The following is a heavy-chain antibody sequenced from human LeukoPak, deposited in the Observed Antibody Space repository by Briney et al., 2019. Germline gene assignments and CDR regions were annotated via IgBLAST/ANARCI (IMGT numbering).Heavy chain of an antibody. D-gene: IGHD4-17*01. CDR3: ASPSVTTKPYDY. CDR1: GFTFSGYG. J-gene: IGHJ4*02. V-gene: IGHV3-30*02. Sequence: PGGSLRLSCAASGFTFSGYGMHWVRQAPGKGLEWVAFVRYDSSNKYYADSVKGRFTVSRDNSKNMLYLQMNSLRADDTAVYYCASPSVTTKPYDYWGQGTLVTVSS. CDR2: VRYDSSNK.